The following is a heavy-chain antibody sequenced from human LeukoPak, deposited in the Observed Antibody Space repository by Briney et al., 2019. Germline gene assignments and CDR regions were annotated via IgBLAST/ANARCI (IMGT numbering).Heavy chain of an antibody. CDR3: ARLDYVWGSYRYYMYV. D-gene: IGHD3-16*02. J-gene: IGHJ6*03. V-gene: IGHV1-18*01. Sequence: GASVKVSCKASGYTFTSYGISWVRQAPGQGLEWMGWISAYNGNTNYAQKLQGRVTMTTDTSTSTAYMELRRLRSDDTAVYYCARLDYVWGSYRYYMYVWGKGTTVTISS. CDR2: ISAYNGNT. CDR1: GYTFTSYG.